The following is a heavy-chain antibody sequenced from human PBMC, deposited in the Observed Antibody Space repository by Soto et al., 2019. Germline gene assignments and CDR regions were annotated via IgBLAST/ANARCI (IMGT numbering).Heavy chain of an antibody. CDR3: AKVPYNSGWYYFDS. V-gene: IGHV3-23*01. Sequence: PGGSLRLSCAASGFIFSDCAMSWVRQAPGKGLEWVSGISGSGGGTYFPDSVKGRFTISRDNSKNTLYLQMNSLRAEDTAVYYCAKVPYNSGWYYFDSWGQGTPVTVSS. CDR2: ISGSGGGT. J-gene: IGHJ4*02. D-gene: IGHD6-19*01. CDR1: GFIFSDCA.